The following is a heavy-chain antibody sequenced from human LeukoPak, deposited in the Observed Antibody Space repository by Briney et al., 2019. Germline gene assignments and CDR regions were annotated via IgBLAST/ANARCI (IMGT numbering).Heavy chain of an antibody. J-gene: IGHJ3*01. V-gene: IGHV4-59*08. CDR2: IYYSGST. D-gene: IGHD3-10*01. CDR3: ARRGLGSSYFDH. Sequence: PSETLSLTCTVSGGSISSYYWSWIRQPPGKGLEWIGYIYYSGSTNYNPSLKSRVTMSVDTSKNQFSLKVSPVTAADTAVYYCARRGLGSSYFDHWGQGTMVTVSS. CDR1: GGSISSYY.